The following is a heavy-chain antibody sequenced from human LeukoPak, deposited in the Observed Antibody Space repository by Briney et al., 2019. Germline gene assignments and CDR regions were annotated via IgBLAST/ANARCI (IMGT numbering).Heavy chain of an antibody. Sequence: GGSLRLSCAASGFTFSSYTMDWVRQAPGKGLEWVSSISSSSSYIYYADSVKGRFTISRDNSKNTLYLQMNSLRAEDTAVYYCAKGVKHIVVLTAQHYFDYWGQGTLVTVSS. CDR3: AKGVKHIVVLTAQHYFDY. J-gene: IGHJ4*02. CDR1: GFTFSSYT. V-gene: IGHV3-21*01. D-gene: IGHD2-21*02. CDR2: ISSSSSYI.